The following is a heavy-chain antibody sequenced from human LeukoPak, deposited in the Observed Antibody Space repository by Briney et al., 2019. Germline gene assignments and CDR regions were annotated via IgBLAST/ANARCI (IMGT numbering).Heavy chain of an antibody. CDR3: ARDSRVTMIVAMAPFDP. V-gene: IGHV3-33*01. CDR2: IWYDGSNK. J-gene: IGHJ5*02. CDR1: GFTFSSYG. Sequence: PGGSLRLSCAASGFTFSSYGMHWVRQAPGKGLEWVAVIWYDGSNKYYADSVKGRFTISRDNSKNTLYLQMNSLRAEDTAVYYCARDSRVTMIVAMAPFDPWGQGTLVTVSS. D-gene: IGHD3-22*01.